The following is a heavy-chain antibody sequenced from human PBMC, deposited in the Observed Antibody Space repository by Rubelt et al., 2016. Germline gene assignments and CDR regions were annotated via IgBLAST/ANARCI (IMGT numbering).Heavy chain of an antibody. CDR2: IYYSGST. D-gene: IGHD1-26*01. J-gene: IGHJ2*01. CDR1: GGSISSYY. Sequence: QVQLQESGPGLVKPSETLSLTCTVSGGSISSYYWSWIRQPPGKGLEWIGYIYYSGSTNYNPSLKSRVTISVDTSKNQAARKLSAVTAADTAVYYCARDILMVGATLYVELWGRGTLVTVS. CDR3: ARDILMVGATLYVEL. V-gene: IGHV4-59*12.